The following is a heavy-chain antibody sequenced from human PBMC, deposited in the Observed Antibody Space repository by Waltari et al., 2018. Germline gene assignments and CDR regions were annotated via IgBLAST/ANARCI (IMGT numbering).Heavy chain of an antibody. CDR3: ARVQGQWLTTRAGAFDI. CDR2: IIPILGTA. CDR1: GGTFSSYA. J-gene: IGHJ3*02. D-gene: IGHD6-19*01. Sequence: QVQLVQSGAEVKKPGSSVKVSCKASGGTFSSYAISWVRQAPGQGLEWMGGIIPILGTANYAQKFQGRVTITADKSTSTAYMELSSLRSEDTAVYYCARVQGQWLTTRAGAFDIWGQGTMVTVSS. V-gene: IGHV1-69*14.